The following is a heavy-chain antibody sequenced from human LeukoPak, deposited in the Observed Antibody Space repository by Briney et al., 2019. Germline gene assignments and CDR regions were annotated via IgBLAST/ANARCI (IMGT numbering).Heavy chain of an antibody. CDR1: GFTFSSYA. J-gene: IGHJ4*02. D-gene: IGHD6-19*01. Sequence: GGSLRLSCAASGFTFSSYAMDWVRQAPGKGPEWVALISYDGSNKYYADSVKGRFTISRDNSKNTLYLQMNSLRAEDTAVYYCARDLGWSYFDYWAQGTLVTVSS. V-gene: IGHV3-30-3*01. CDR2: ISYDGSNK. CDR3: ARDLGWSYFDY.